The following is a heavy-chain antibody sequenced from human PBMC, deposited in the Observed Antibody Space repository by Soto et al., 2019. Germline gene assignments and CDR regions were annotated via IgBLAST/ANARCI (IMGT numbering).Heavy chain of an antibody. J-gene: IGHJ4*02. Sequence: GGSLRLSCAASGFTFSSFGMHWVRQAPGKGLEWVAVISSGGGLKYDADSVKGRFTISRDNSKNTLYLQMNSLRAEDTAMYYCAKETHSTGYGSYFDYWGQGVLVTVSS. CDR3: AKETHSTGYGSYFDY. CDR1: GFTFSSFG. D-gene: IGHD3-22*01. CDR2: ISSGGGLK. V-gene: IGHV3-30*18.